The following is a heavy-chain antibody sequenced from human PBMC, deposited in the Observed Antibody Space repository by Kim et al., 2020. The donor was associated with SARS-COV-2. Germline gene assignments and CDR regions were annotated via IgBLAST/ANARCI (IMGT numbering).Heavy chain of an antibody. V-gene: IGHV3-23*01. CDR1: GFTFSSYA. CDR2: SSGNGKNA. J-gene: IGHJ5*02. D-gene: IGHD3-22*01. Sequence: GGSLRLSCAASGFTFSSYAMSWVRQAPGKGLEWVSSSSGNGKNAYFTDSVKGRFTISRDNSKNTLYLQMNRLRAEDTALYYCAKSPDSNYYDTSGSFSWGQGTQVTVSS. CDR3: AKSPDSNYYDTSGSFS.